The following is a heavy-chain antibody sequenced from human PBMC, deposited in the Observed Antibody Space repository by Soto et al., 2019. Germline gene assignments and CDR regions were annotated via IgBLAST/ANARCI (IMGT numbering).Heavy chain of an antibody. V-gene: IGHV4-4*07. Sequence: SETLSLTCPVSGASITNFYWSWIRQSARKGLEWIGRIYTRGSTDYNPSLKSRVTISIDTSKNQFSLTLKSVTAADTAVYYCARGGAYYFDPWGQGIQVTVSS. J-gene: IGHJ4*02. D-gene: IGHD3-16*01. CDR2: IYTRGST. CDR1: GASITNFY. CDR3: ARGGAYYFDP.